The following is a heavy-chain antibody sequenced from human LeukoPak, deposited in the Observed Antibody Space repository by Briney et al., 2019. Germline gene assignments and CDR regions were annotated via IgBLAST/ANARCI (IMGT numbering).Heavy chain of an antibody. Sequence: ASVKVSCKASGYTFTGYYMHSVRHAPGQGLEWMGWINPNSGGANYAQKFQGTVTMTRDTSSSTAYMAVSRLRTDDTAVYYCARVGGGEQFDYWGQGTLVTVSS. CDR2: INPNSGGA. D-gene: IGHD2-21*01. J-gene: IGHJ4*02. CDR3: ARVGGGEQFDY. CDR1: GYTFTGYY. V-gene: IGHV1-2*02.